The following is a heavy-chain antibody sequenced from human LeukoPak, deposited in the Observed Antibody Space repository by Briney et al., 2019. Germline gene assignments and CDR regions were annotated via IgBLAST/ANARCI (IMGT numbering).Heavy chain of an antibody. D-gene: IGHD5-18*01. V-gene: IGHV3-23*01. CDR1: GFTFSTYA. CDR3: AKDTTWIQLWLT. CDR2: ISGSGGST. Sequence: GGSLRLSCAPPGFTFSTYAMSWVRPTPGKGLEWVSAISGSGGSTYYADSVKGRFTIFRDNSRNTLFLQMNSLRAEDTAVYYCAKDTTWIQLWLTWGQGTLVTVSS. J-gene: IGHJ4*02.